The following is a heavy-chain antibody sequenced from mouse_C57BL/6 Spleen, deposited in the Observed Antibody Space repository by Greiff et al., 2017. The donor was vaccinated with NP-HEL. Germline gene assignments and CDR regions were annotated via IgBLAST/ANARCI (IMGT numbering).Heavy chain of an antibody. V-gene: IGHV1-39*01. CDR2: INPNYGTT. CDR1: GYSFTDYN. Sequence: VQLQQSGPELVKPGASVKISCKASGYSFTDYNVNWVKQSNGKSLEWIGVINPNYGTTSYNQKFKGKATLTVDQSSSTAYMQLNILTSEASAVYYCARSYYGKGYFDVWGTGTTVTVSS. J-gene: IGHJ1*03. CDR3: ARSYYGKGYFDV. D-gene: IGHD2-10*01.